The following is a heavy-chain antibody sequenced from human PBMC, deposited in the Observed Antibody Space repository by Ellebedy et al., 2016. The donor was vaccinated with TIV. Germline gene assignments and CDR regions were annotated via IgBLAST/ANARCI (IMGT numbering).Heavy chain of an antibody. D-gene: IGHD2-2*01. CDR1: GFTFSRYS. J-gene: IGHJ4*02. V-gene: IGHV3-23*01. CDR3: AKVRSRDFDY. Sequence: PAGSLRLSCAASGFTFSRYSMSWVRQAPGKGLEWVSVISDSGAATYYADSVKGRFTISRDNSKNTLFLQMNSLRVEDTAVYYCAKVRSRDFDYWGQGTLVTVSS. CDR2: ISDSGAAT.